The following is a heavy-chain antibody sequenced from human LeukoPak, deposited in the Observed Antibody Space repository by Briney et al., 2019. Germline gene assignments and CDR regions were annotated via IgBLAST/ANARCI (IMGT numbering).Heavy chain of an antibody. Sequence: GGSLRLSCAASGFSFSDHYMDWVRQAPGKGLEWVAVIWYDGSNKYFADSVKGRFTISRDNSKNTLYLQMNSLRAEDTAVYYCAREWHDDYYFDYWGQGTLVTASS. J-gene: IGHJ4*02. CDR1: GFSFSDHY. CDR3: AREWHDDYYFDY. D-gene: IGHD1-1*01. CDR2: IWYDGSNK. V-gene: IGHV3-33*08.